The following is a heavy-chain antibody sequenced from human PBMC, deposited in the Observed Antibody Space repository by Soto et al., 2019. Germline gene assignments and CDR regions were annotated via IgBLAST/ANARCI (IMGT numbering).Heavy chain of an antibody. CDR2: ISYDGTNK. CDR1: GFSFSISP. Sequence: PGGSLRLSCAASGFSFSISPMHWVRQAPGKGPEWVALISYDGTNKFYADSMKGRFTISRDNSKSTLYLQVDSLRPEDAAVYYCGRDPKTSGGQHWAFNYFDSWGQGTLVTVSS. V-gene: IGHV3-30-3*01. D-gene: IGHD7-27*01. CDR3: GRDPKTSGGQHWAFNYFDS. J-gene: IGHJ4*02.